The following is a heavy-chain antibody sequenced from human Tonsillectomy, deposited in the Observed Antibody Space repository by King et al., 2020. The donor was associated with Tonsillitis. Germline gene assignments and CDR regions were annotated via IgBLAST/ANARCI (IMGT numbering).Heavy chain of an antibody. V-gene: IGHV4-61*01. CDR2: ISHNGST. J-gene: IGHJ2*01. Sequence: QLQESGPGLVKPSETLSLTCTVSGGSVSRRFYYWSWIRQPPGKALESIGYISHNGSTNYNPSLKSRVTISLDTSKNQFSLKLNSVTAADTAVYYCARGDSSGFYYWYFDLWGRGTLVTVSS. CDR3: ARGDSSGFYYWYFDL. D-gene: IGHD6-19*01. CDR1: GGSVSRRFYY.